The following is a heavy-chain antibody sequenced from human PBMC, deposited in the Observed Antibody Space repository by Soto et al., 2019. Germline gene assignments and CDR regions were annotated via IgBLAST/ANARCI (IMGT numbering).Heavy chain of an antibody. Sequence: SDTLSLTCNVSGGYITSSNFYWGWILQPPGKGLEWIGIIYYSGSTYYNPSLKSRVTISVDTSKSQFSLNLNSVTAADTAVYYCARGYDILTGPLDYWGPGTLVTVS. V-gene: IGHV4-39*01. CDR3: ARGYDILTGPLDY. J-gene: IGHJ4*02. CDR2: IYYSGST. D-gene: IGHD3-9*01. CDR1: GGYITSSNFY.